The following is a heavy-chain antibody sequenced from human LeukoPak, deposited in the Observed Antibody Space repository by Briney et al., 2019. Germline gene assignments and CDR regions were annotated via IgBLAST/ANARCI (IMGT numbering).Heavy chain of an antibody. J-gene: IGHJ6*03. D-gene: IGHD6-13*01. CDR1: GYTFTSYG. CDR2: ISAYNGNT. V-gene: IGHV1-18*01. CDR3: ARDSEYSSSWYTYHYYYMDV. Sequence: ASVKLSCKASGYTFTSYGISWVRQAPGQGLEWMGWISAYNGNTNYAQKLQGRVTMTTDTSTSTAYMELRSLRSDDTAVYYCARDSEYSSSWYTYHYYYMDVWGKGTTVTVSS.